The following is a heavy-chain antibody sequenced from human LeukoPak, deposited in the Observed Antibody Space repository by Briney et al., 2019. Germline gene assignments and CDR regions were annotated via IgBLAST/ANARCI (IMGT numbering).Heavy chain of an antibody. J-gene: IGHJ4*02. CDR1: GYTFTSYD. D-gene: IGHD3-10*01. CDR2: ISAYNGNT. Sequence: ASVKVSCKASGYTFTSYDISWVRQAPGQGLEWMGWISAYNGNTNYAQKLQGRVTKTTDTSTSTAYMELRSLRSDDTAVYYCARARYYYGSGSYSFDYWGQGTLVTVSS. V-gene: IGHV1-18*01. CDR3: ARARYYYGSGSYSFDY.